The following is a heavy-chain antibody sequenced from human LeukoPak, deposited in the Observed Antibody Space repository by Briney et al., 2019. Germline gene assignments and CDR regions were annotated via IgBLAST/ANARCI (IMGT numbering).Heavy chain of an antibody. Sequence: ASVKVSCKASGYTFTSYSMHWVRQAPGQGLDWMGIINPSGGSTTYAQKFQGRVTMTRETSTSTVYMELSSLRSEDTTVYYCARDRGPFSANYYFDFWGQGTLVTVSS. D-gene: IGHD3-10*01. CDR1: GYTFTSYS. CDR3: ARDRGPFSANYYFDF. J-gene: IGHJ4*02. V-gene: IGHV1-46*01. CDR2: INPSGGST.